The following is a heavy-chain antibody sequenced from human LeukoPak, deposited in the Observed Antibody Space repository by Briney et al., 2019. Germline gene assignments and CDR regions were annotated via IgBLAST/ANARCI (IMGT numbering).Heavy chain of an antibody. V-gene: IGHV3-23*01. CDR2: ISGSGSGGST. D-gene: IGHD5-24*01. CDR3: AKSGYNRFDY. Sequence: PGGSLRLSCAASGFTFSSSAMSWVRQAPGKGLEWVSSISGSGSGGSTYCADSVKGRFTISRDNSKNVLYLQMNSLIAEDTAVYYCAKSGYNRFDYWGQGTRVTVSS. CDR1: GFTFSSSA. J-gene: IGHJ4*02.